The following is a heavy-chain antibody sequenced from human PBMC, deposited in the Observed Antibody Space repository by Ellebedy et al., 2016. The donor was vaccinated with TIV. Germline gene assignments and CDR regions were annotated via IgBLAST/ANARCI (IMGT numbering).Heavy chain of an antibody. CDR1: GFTFTNYA. V-gene: IGHV3-74*01. CDR2: INDDGNRI. Sequence: PGGSLRLSCAASGFTFTNYAIHWVRQGPGKGLVWVSHINDDGNRITYADSVKGRFAISRDIARNTLFLQMDNLRAEDTAVYYCVRDRMGATYTFDMWGQGTMVTVSS. J-gene: IGHJ3*02. CDR3: VRDRMGATYTFDM. D-gene: IGHD2-21*01.